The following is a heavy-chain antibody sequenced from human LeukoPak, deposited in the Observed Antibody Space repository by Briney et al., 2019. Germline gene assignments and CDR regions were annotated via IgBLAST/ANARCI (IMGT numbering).Heavy chain of an antibody. Sequence: ASVKVSCKASGYTFTGYYMHWVRQAPGQGLEWMGWINPNSGGTNYARKFQGRVTMTRDTSISAAYMELSRLRSDDTAVYYCARAVGYSGYDGFYYYYGMDVWGQGTTVTVSS. CDR3: ARAVGYSGYDGFYYYYGMDV. CDR2: INPNSGGT. D-gene: IGHD5-12*01. J-gene: IGHJ6*02. V-gene: IGHV1-2*02. CDR1: GYTFTGYY.